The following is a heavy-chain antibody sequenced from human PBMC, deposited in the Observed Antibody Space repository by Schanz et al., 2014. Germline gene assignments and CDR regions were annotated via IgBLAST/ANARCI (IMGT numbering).Heavy chain of an antibody. CDR3: ARDLLVSHYDFWSGNDY. D-gene: IGHD3-3*01. CDR2: INGNGGIT. V-gene: IGHV3-23*04. J-gene: IGHJ4*02. Sequence: EVQLVESGGGLVKPGGSLRLSCVASGFTFFGSFAMSWVRQAPGKGLEWVSAINGNGGITYYADPVKGRFTISRDNSKNTLYLQMKSLRVEDTAVYYCARDLLVSHYDFWSGNDYWGQGTLVTVSS. CDR1: GFTFFGSFA.